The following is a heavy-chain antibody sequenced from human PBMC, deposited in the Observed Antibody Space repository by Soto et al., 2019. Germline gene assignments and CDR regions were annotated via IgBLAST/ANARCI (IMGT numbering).Heavy chain of an antibody. CDR3: ARGDRGAFDL. J-gene: IGHJ3*01. CDR2: IHRDGSST. D-gene: IGHD1-26*01. CDR1: GFTFSYYW. Sequence: EVQLVESGGGLVRPGGSLRLSCAASGFTFSYYWMHWVRQAPGKGLVWVSRIHRDGSSTTYADFVKSRFIISRDHARNTVDLQMNSVRVEDTAVYYCARGDRGAFDLWGQGTVVTVSS. V-gene: IGHV3-74*01.